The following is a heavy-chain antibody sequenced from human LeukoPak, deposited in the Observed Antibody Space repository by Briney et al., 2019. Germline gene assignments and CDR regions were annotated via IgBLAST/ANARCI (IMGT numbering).Heavy chain of an antibody. J-gene: IGHJ4*02. Sequence: GGSLRLSCAASGFTFSHYWMSWVRPGPGKGLEWVATIKPDGSYNDYVDSVKGRFTISRDNTKNTLYLQMSSLRAEDTAMYYCASEMNWSLGYWGQGTLVTVSS. CDR1: GFTFSHYW. V-gene: IGHV3-7*04. D-gene: IGHD1-1*01. CDR2: IKPDGSYN. CDR3: ASEMNWSLGY.